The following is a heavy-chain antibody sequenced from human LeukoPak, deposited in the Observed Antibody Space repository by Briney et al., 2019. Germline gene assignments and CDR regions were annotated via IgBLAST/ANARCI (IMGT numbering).Heavy chain of an antibody. J-gene: IGHJ4*02. D-gene: IGHD4-17*01. CDR2: IKQDGSEK. Sequence: GGSLRLSCAASGFTLSSYWMSWVRQAPGKGLEWVANIKQDGSEKNYVDSVKGRFTISRDNAKNSLYLQMNSLRAEDTAVYYCARVGGSNGDQGGDYWGQGTLVTVSS. CDR1: GFTLSSYW. V-gene: IGHV3-7*01. CDR3: ARVGGSNGDQGGDY.